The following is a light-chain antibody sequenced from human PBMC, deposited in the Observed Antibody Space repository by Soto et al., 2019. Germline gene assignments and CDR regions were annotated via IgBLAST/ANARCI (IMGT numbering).Light chain of an antibody. J-gene: IGKJ4*01. CDR1: QSISVY. V-gene: IGKV3-11*01. Sequence: ETVLAQSTATLSLSPGERATLSCRASQSISVYLAWYQHKPGQAPRLLIYDASNRAAGIPARFSGSGSGTDFTLTISSLEPEDFAVYYCQQRRYWPLTFGGGTKVEIK. CDR2: DAS. CDR3: QQRRYWPLT.